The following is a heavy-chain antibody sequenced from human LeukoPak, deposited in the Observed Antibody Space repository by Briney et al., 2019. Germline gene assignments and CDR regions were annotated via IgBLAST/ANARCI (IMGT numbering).Heavy chain of an antibody. CDR1: GYTFTSYG. Sequence: GASVKVSCKASGYTFTSYGISWVRQAPGQGLEWMGWISGYNGNTNYAQKLQGRVTMTTDTSTSTAYMELRSLRSDDTAVYYCARVGALGSGSYYTDFDYWGQGTLVTVSS. D-gene: IGHD3-10*01. V-gene: IGHV1-18*04. CDR3: ARVGALGSGSYYTDFDY. J-gene: IGHJ4*02. CDR2: ISGYNGNT.